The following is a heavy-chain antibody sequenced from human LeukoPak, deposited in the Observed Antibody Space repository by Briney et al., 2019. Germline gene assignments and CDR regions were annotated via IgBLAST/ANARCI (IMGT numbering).Heavy chain of an antibody. CDR3: ARHKQGQQLVR. Sequence: PSETLSLTCTVSGGSISSYYWSWIRQPPGKGLEWIGYIYYSGSTNYNPSLKSRVTISVDTSKNRFSLKLSSVTAADTAVYYCARHKQGQQLVRWGQGTLVTVSS. V-gene: IGHV4-59*08. D-gene: IGHD6-13*01. CDR1: GGSISSYY. CDR2: IYYSGST. J-gene: IGHJ4*02.